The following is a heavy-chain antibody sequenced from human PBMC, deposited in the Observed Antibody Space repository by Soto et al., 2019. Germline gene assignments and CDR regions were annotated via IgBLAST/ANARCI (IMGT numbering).Heavy chain of an antibody. CDR3: ASRDPGTSVDY. D-gene: IGHD1-7*01. Sequence: QVQLQESGPGLAKPSGSLSLTCAVSGGSFTSNNWWSWVRPPAGQGLGWIGDINRTGSTNYNPSLQSRVTISLDKSENQFSLKVSTLTSADTAVYYCASRDPGTSVDYWFQVTLGTVAS. CDR2: INRTGST. CDR1: GGSFTSNNW. V-gene: IGHV4-4*02. J-gene: IGHJ4*02.